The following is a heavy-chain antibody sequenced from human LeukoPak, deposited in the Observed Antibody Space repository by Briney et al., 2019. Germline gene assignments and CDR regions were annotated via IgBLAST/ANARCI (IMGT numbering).Heavy chain of an antibody. D-gene: IGHD2-15*01. V-gene: IGHV4-59*01. J-gene: IGHJ6*02. CDR1: GGSISSYY. CDR2: IYYSGST. CDR3: ARDCGVGSGYPSYYYYGMDV. Sequence: SETLSLTCTVSGGSISSYYWSWIRQPPGKGLEWIGYIYYSGSTNYNPSLKSRVTISVDTSKNQFSLKLSSVTAADTAVYYCARDCGVGSGYPSYYYYGMDVWGQGTTVTVPS.